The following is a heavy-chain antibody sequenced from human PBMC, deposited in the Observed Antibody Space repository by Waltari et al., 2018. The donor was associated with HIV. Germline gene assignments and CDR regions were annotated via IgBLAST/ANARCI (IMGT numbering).Heavy chain of an antibody. CDR3: MRHRGYFPPDY. V-gene: IGHV4-39*01. D-gene: IGHD1-26*01. Sequence: QLQLQESGPGLVKPSETLSLTCTVSDGPFPHSIGDYHWGRIRQPPGKELEWNGNIHYSGNTFYNPSLRSRVTISADKSKNQFSLKLRSVTAADTAVYFCMRHRGYFPPDYWGQGTLVTVSS. CDR2: IHYSGNT. CDR1: DGPFPHSIGDYH. J-gene: IGHJ4*02.